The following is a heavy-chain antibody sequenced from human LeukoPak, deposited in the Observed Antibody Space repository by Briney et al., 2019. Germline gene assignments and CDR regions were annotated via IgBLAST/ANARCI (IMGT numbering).Heavy chain of an antibody. CDR2: IKQDGTSK. V-gene: IGHV3-7*02. J-gene: IGHJ4*02. CDR3: ARHGDYCFDL. Sequence: GGSLRLSCAASGFTFSRSWMGRVRQAPGKGREWVANIKQDGTSKYYVDSVMGRFTISRDNAENSVYLQMNSLSAGDTAVYYCARHGDYCFDLWGPGTRVTVSS. D-gene: IGHD2-21*01. CDR1: GFTFSRSW.